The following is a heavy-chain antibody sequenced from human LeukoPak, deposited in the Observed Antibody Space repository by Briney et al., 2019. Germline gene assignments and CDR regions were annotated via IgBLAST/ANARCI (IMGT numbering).Heavy chain of an antibody. D-gene: IGHD4-17*01. V-gene: IGHV3-11*01. CDR1: GFTFSDYY. Sequence: KSGGSLRLSCAASGFTFSDYYMSWIRQAPGKGLEWVSYISSSGSTIYYADSVKGRFTISRDNAKNSLYLQMNSLRAEDTAVYYCARDLYTTVTTKMQYPGHYWGQGTLVTVSS. J-gene: IGHJ4*02. CDR3: ARDLYTTVTTKMQYPGHY. CDR2: ISSSGSTI.